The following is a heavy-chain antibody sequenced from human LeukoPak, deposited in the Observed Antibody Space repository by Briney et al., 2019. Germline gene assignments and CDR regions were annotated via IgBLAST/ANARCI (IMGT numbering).Heavy chain of an antibody. CDR3: ARASVRGVIIS. Sequence: GGSLRLSCAASGFTFSSYAMHWVRQAPGKGLEYVSAISSNGGSTYYANSVKGRFTISRDNSKNTLYLQMGSLRAEDMAVYYCARASVRGVIISWGQGILVTVSS. CDR1: GFTFSSYA. J-gene: IGHJ5*02. CDR2: ISSNGGST. V-gene: IGHV3-64*01. D-gene: IGHD3-10*01.